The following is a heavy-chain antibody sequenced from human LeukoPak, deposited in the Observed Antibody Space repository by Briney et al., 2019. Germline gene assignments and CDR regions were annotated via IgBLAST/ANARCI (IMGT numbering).Heavy chain of an antibody. CDR2: IYSGGST. CDR1: GFTVSSNY. Sequence: PGGSLRLSCAASGFTVSSNYMSWVRQAPGKGLEWVSIIYSGGSTYYADSVKGRFTISRDNSKSTLYLQMNNLRAEDTAVYYCARGRSGAFDYWGQGTLVTVSS. CDR3: ARGRSGAFDY. D-gene: IGHD3-10*01. J-gene: IGHJ4*02. V-gene: IGHV3-66*01.